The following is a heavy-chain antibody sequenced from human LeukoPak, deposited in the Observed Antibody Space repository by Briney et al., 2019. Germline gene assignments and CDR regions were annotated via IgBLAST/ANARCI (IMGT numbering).Heavy chain of an antibody. Sequence: QPGRSLRLSCAASGFTFSSYAMHWVRQAPGKGLEWVAVISYDGSNKYYADSVKGRFTISRDNSKNTLYLQMNSLRAEDTAVYYCARGLLLWFGELSQPFDYRGQGTLVTVSS. CDR2: ISYDGSNK. V-gene: IGHV3-30*04. D-gene: IGHD3-10*01. CDR3: ARGLLLWFGELSQPFDY. CDR1: GFTFSSYA. J-gene: IGHJ4*02.